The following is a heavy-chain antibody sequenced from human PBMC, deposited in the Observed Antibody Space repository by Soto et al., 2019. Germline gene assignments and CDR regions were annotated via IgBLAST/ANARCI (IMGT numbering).Heavy chain of an antibody. D-gene: IGHD1-20*01. V-gene: IGHV2-5*02. CDR3: AHRRGGYNWHDGDFDY. CDR1: GFSLSNGGEG. Sequence: QITLKESGPTLVKPTQTLTVTCTFSGFSLSNGGEGVGWIRQPPGKALEYLGVIYWDDDKRYSPSLKSRVTNNKDTSKNQVVLTMTNMDPVDTATYYCAHRRGGYNWHDGDFDYWGQGTLVTVSS. CDR2: IYWDDDK. J-gene: IGHJ4*02.